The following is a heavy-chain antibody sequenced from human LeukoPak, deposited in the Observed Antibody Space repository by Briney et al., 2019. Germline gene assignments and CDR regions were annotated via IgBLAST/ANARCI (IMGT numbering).Heavy chain of an antibody. CDR2: IRYDGSSE. V-gene: IGHV3-33*01. Sequence: PGGSLRLSCAASGFYFSGYGMHWVRRAPGKGLQWVAAIRYDGSSEYYLDSVKGRFTISRDDSKNTLYLQMNSLRAEDTAIYYCAREQSGAVDYWGQGTLVTVSS. CDR3: AREQSGAVDY. CDR1: GFYFSGYG. D-gene: IGHD6-19*01. J-gene: IGHJ4*02.